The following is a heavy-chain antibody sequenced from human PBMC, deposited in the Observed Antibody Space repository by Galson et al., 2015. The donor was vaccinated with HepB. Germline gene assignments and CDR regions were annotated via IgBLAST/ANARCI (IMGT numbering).Heavy chain of an antibody. V-gene: IGHV3-73*01. CDR2: IERKANSYAT. J-gene: IGHJ4*02. CDR1: GFTFSGSA. D-gene: IGHD3-16*02. Sequence: SLRLPCAASGFTFSGSAMHWVRQASGRGLEWVARIERKANSYATAYAASVKGRFTIARDESKNKAYMQMNSLKTEDTAVYYCTRLGELSGYISLWGQGTLVTVSS. CDR3: TRLGELSGYISL.